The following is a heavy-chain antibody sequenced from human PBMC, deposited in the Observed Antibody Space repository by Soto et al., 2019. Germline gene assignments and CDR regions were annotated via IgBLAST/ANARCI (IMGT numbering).Heavy chain of an antibody. Sequence: QVQLVQSGAEVKKPGASVKVSCKASGYTFTSYDINWVRQATGQGLEWMGWMNPNSGNTGYAQKFQGRVTMTRNTSLSTAYRERRSLRSVDTAVYYCARGGGVITFGGVIVYWGQGTLVTVSS. J-gene: IGHJ4*02. CDR1: GYTFTSYD. D-gene: IGHD3-16*02. V-gene: IGHV1-8*01. CDR2: MNPNSGNT. CDR3: ARGGGVITFGGVIVY.